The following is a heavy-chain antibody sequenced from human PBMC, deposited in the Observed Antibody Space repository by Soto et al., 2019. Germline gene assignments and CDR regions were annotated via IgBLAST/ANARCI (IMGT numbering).Heavy chain of an antibody. D-gene: IGHD6-19*01. J-gene: IGHJ4*02. CDR3: ARDWLTRSFDY. Sequence: QVQLVESGGGVVQPGRSLRLSCAASGFSFSTFGMHWIRQAPGKGLEWVAVISYDGSNKYYADSAKGRFTISRDTSKNTVFLQMNSLRAEDTAVYYCARDWLTRSFDYWGQGTLATVSS. CDR2: ISYDGSNK. CDR1: GFSFSTFG. V-gene: IGHV3-33*01.